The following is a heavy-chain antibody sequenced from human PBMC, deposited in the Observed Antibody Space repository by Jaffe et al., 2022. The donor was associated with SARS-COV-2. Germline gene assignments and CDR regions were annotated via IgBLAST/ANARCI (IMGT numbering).Heavy chain of an antibody. CDR2: IYYRGNA. J-gene: IGHJ4*02. V-gene: IGHV4-30-4*01. CDR3: ARGSTFCSGDSCRKSPDFDY. D-gene: IGHD2-15*01. Sequence: QVKLLESGPGLVKPSQTLSLTCTVSSGSISSADHYWNWIRQSPGKGLEWIGFIYYRGNADYNPSLQSRVSISVDTSKNQFSLKLSSVTAADTAVYYCARGSTFCSGDSCRKSPDFDYWGQGTLVTVSS. CDR1: SGSISSADHY.